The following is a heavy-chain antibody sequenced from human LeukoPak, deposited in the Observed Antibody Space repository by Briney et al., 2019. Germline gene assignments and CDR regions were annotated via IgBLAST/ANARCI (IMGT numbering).Heavy chain of an antibody. D-gene: IGHD3-3*01. CDR1: GGSISSGGYY. CDR2: IYYSGST. CDR3: ARAGGFFSPFGY. V-gene: IGHV4-31*03. Sequence: SETLSLTCTVSGGSISSGGYYWSWIRQHPGKGLEWIGYIYYSGSTYYNPSLRSRVTISVDTSKNQFSLKLSSVTAADTAVYYCARAGGFFSPFGYWGQGTLVTVSS. J-gene: IGHJ4*02.